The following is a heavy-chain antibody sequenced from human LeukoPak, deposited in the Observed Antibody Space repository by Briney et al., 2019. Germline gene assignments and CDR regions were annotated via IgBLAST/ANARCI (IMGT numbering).Heavy chain of an antibody. Sequence: ASVNVSCKASGYTFTSYHINWVRQATGQGLEWVGWMNPNNSDIGYAQKFQGRVTMTRNTSIGTAYMELSSLRSEDTAIYYCVRVPPGTTIYAYWGQETLVTVSS. D-gene: IGHD1-14*01. CDR1: GYTFTSYH. J-gene: IGHJ4*02. CDR2: MNPNNSDI. V-gene: IGHV1-8*01. CDR3: VRVPPGTTIYAY.